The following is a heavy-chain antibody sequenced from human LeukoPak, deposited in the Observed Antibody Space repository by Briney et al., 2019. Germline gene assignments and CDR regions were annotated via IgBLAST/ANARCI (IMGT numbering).Heavy chain of an antibody. V-gene: IGHV3-53*01. J-gene: IGHJ4*01. CDR3: AKADGAPPQNRYSSSWMWDY. D-gene: IGHD6-13*01. CDR2: IYRGGST. CDR1: GFVVSSNY. Sequence: GGSLRPSCAASGFVVSSNYMSGGGQAPGKGLEGGSAIYRGGSTYYAHSVKGRFTISRDNSKNTLYLQMNSLRAEDTAVYYCAKADGAPPQNRYSSSWMWDYWGHVTLVTAST.